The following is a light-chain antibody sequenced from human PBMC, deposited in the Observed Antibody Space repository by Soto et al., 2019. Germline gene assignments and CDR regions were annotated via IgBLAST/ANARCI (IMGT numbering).Light chain of an antibody. Sequence: DIQMTQSPSSLSASVGDTVTITCRASQSISIYLNRYQQKPGEAPRLLMYGASSLQSGVPSRFSGSGSGKDFTLTISSLQPEDFATYYCQQSYSTLRTFGQGTRVEIK. CDR3: QQSYSTLRT. CDR2: GAS. CDR1: QSISIY. V-gene: IGKV1-39*01. J-gene: IGKJ1*01.